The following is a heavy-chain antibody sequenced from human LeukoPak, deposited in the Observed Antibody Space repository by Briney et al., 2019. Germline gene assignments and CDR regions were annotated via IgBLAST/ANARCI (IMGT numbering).Heavy chain of an antibody. CDR3: AKELLFGELALWYFHS. J-gene: IGHJ4*02. Sequence: VGPLRLSCAASGFTFSDYAMTWVRQDPGKGQKCISTISGSGGSTYYPDSVKGRFTISRDNSKTTLYLQMNSLRAEDTAVYPCAKELLFGELALWYFHSWGQGTLVTVSS. CDR1: GFTFSDYA. V-gene: IGHV3-23*01. CDR2: ISGSGGST. D-gene: IGHD3-10*01.